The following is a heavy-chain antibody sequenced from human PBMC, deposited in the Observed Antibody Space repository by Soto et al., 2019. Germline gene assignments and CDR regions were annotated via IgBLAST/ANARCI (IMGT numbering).Heavy chain of an antibody. J-gene: IGHJ4*02. Sequence: QVQLVQSGAEVKKPGASVKVSCKASGYTFTSYYMHWVRQAPGQGLEWMGIINPSGGSTSYAQKFQGRVTMTRDTSTSTVYMELSSLRSEVTAVYYCARAGSGYWLDYWGQGTLVTVSS. V-gene: IGHV1-46*01. CDR3: ARAGSGYWLDY. CDR1: GYTFTSYY. CDR2: INPSGGST. D-gene: IGHD3-22*01.